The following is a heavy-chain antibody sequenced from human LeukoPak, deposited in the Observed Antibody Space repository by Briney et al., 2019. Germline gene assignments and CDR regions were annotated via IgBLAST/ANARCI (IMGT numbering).Heavy chain of an antibody. CDR2: ISGSGGST. CDR1: GFTFSSYA. CDR3: THYRGAADYFDAFDI. Sequence: PGGSLRLSCAASGFTFSSYAMSWVRQAPGKGLEWVSAISGSGGSTYYADSVKGRFTISRDNSKNTLYLQMNSLKTEDTAVYYCTHYRGAADYFDAFDIWGQGTMVTVSS. D-gene: IGHD5-12*01. J-gene: IGHJ3*02. V-gene: IGHV3-23*01.